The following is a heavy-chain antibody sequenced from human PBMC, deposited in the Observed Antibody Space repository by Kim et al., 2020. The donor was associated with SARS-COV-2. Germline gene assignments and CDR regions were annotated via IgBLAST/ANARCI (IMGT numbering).Heavy chain of an antibody. CDR3: ARDGYICFDGIAEFFQ. J-gene: IGHJ1*01. D-gene: IGHD3-22*01. CDR1: GFTFSKYA. CDR2: IRGSGDTT. Sequence: GGSLRLSCAASGFTFSKYAMTWVRQAPGKGLEWVAGIRGSGDTTLYADSVKGRFTISRDNSRDTLYLQMSSLRVEDAARYYCARDGYICFDGIAEFFQ. V-gene: IGHV3-23*01.